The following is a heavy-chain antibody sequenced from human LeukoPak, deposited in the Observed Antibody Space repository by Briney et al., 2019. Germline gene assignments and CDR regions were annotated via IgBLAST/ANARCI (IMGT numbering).Heavy chain of an antibody. V-gene: IGHV4-38-2*02. CDR2: IYHSGST. J-gene: IGHJ4*02. CDR1: GYSISSGYY. Sequence: SETLSLTCTVSGYSISSGYYWGWIRQPPGKGLEWIGSIYHSGSTYYNPSLKSRVTMSVDTSKNQVSLNLSSVTAADTAVYYCATDHEQQLGDWGQGTLVTVSS. CDR3: ATDHEQQLGD. D-gene: IGHD6-13*01.